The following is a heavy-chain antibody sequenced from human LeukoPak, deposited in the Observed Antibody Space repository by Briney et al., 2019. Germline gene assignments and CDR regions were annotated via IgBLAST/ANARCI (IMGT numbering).Heavy chain of an antibody. J-gene: IGHJ4*01. Sequence: ASVRVSCKASGYTFTDYYLLWVRQAPGQGLEWMGWIKTNSGATDYAQNFEARVTMTRDTSSGTAYLDLSSLTSDDTAVYYCARGRRILGGPENAGDFFDYWGQGTLVIVSS. CDR2: IKTNSGAT. V-gene: IGHV1-2*02. CDR3: ARGRRILGGPENAGDFFDY. CDR1: GYTFTDYY. D-gene: IGHD3-16*01.